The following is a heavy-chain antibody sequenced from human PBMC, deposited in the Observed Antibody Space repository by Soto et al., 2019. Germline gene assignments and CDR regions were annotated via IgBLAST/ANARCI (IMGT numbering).Heavy chain of an antibody. CDR3: ARQGRGRFSWYFDL. D-gene: IGHD3-3*01. Sequence: EVQLVESGGGLVQPGGSRRLSGAASEFIFSTYWMSWVRQAQGKGLEWVATIKQEGSETYYVDSVEGRFTISRDNAKNSLHLQMNGLRVEDTAVYYCARQGRGRFSWYFDLWGRGTLVTVSS. V-gene: IGHV3-7*01. CDR2: IKQEGSET. J-gene: IGHJ2*01. CDR1: EFIFSTYW.